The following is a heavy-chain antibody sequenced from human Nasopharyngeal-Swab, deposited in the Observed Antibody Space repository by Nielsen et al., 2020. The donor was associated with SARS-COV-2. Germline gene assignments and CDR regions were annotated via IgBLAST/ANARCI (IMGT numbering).Heavy chain of an antibody. J-gene: IGHJ4*02. CDR3: ARGSRSGINNYSSGWYFFDY. V-gene: IGHV4-34*01. D-gene: IGHD6-19*01. Sequence: RQGQGKGLEWIGEINHSGSTNYNPSLKSRVTISVDTSNNQFSLKLSSVTAADTAVYYCARGSRSGINNYSSGWYFFDYWGQGALVTVSS. CDR2: INHSGST.